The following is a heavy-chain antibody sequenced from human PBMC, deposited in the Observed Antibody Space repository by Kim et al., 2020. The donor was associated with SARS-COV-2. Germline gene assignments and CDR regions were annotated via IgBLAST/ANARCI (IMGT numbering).Heavy chain of an antibody. D-gene: IGHD2-2*01. CDR3: ARDREIRSSYCSSTSCYQYDYYGMDV. CDR2: IYYSGST. CDR1: GGSISSGGYY. Sequence: SETLSLTCTVSGGSISSGGYYWSWIRQHPGKGLEWIGYIYYSGSTYYNPSLKSRVTISVDTSKNQFSLKLSSVTAADTAVYYCARDREIRSSYCSSTSCYQYDYYGMDVWGPGTTVTVSS. V-gene: IGHV4-31*03. J-gene: IGHJ6*02.